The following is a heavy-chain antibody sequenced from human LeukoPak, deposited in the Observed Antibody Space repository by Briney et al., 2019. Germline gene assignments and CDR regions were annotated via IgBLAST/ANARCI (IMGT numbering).Heavy chain of an antibody. V-gene: IGHV4-59*01. J-gene: IGHJ5*02. CDR1: GGSISNYY. Sequence: PSETLSLTCTVSGGSISNYYWSWIRQPPGKGLEWIGYIYYSGSTNYNPSLKSRVTISVDTSKNQFSLKLNSVTAADTGVYYCARTTEDCSSTSCYQYWFDPWGQGTLVTVSS. CDR3: ARTTEDCSSTSCYQYWFDP. D-gene: IGHD2-2*01. CDR2: IYYSGST.